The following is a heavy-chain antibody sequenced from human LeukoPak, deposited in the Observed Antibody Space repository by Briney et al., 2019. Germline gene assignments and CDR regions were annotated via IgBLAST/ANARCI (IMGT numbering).Heavy chain of an antibody. CDR2: ISSSSSYI. CDR1: GFTFSSYS. CDR3: AKGADFGELFLDY. J-gene: IGHJ4*02. D-gene: IGHD3-10*01. V-gene: IGHV3-21*01. Sequence: GGSLRLSCAASGFTFSSYSMNWVRQAPGKGLEWVSSISSSSSYIYYADSVKGRFTISRDNAKNSLYLQMNSLRAEDTAVYYCAKGADFGELFLDYWGQGTLVTVSS.